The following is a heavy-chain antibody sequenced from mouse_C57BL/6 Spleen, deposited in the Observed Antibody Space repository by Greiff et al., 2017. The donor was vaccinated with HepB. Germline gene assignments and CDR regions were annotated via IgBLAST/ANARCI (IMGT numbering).Heavy chain of an antibody. CDR3: ARERNYDYDGRYYFDY. CDR1: GFSLTSYG. Sequence: QVQLKESGPGLVQPSQSLSITCTVSGFSLTSYGVHWVRQSPGKGLEWLGVIWSGGSTDYNAAFISRLSISKDNSKSQFFFKMNSLQADDTAIYYCARERNYDYDGRYYFDYWGQGTTLTVSS. CDR2: IWSGGST. J-gene: IGHJ2*01. D-gene: IGHD2-4*01. V-gene: IGHV2-2*01.